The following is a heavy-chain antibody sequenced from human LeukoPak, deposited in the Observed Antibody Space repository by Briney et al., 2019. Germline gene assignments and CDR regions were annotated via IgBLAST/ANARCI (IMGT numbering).Heavy chain of an antibody. Sequence: PGGSLRLSCAASGFTFSDYNMRWIRQAPGKGLEWVSSISRSGSTKYYADSVKGRFAISRDNAKNSLFLQMNSLRAEDTAVYYCARVNREMATITPWGQGTLVTVSS. J-gene: IGHJ4*02. D-gene: IGHD5-24*01. CDR3: ARVNREMATITP. CDR2: ISRSGSTK. V-gene: IGHV3-11*01. CDR1: GFTFSDYN.